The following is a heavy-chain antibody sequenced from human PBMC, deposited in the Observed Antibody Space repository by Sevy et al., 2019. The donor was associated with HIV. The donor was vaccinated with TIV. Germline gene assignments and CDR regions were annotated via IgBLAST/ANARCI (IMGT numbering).Heavy chain of an antibody. Sequence: SETLSLTCTVSGGSISSYYWSWIRQPPGKGLEWIGYIYYSGGTNYNPSLKSRVTISVDTSKNQFSLKLSSVTAADTAVYYCAREAPLDYYDSSGYFDYWGQGTLVTVSS. D-gene: IGHD3-22*01. J-gene: IGHJ4*02. CDR1: GGSISSYY. CDR2: IYYSGGT. V-gene: IGHV4-59*01. CDR3: AREAPLDYYDSSGYFDY.